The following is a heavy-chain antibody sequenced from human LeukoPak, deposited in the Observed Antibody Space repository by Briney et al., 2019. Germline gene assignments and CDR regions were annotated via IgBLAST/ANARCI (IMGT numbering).Heavy chain of an antibody. D-gene: IGHD3-10*01. CDR3: ARDREGYYGSGSYVY. CDR1: GFTVSSNY. J-gene: IGHJ4*02. V-gene: IGHV3-66*02. Sequence: GGSLRLSCAASGFTVSSNYMSWVRQAPGKGLEWVSVIYSGGSTYYADSVKGRFTISRDNSKNTLYLQMNSLRAEDTAVYHCARDREGYYGSGSYVYWGQGTLVTVSS. CDR2: IYSGGST.